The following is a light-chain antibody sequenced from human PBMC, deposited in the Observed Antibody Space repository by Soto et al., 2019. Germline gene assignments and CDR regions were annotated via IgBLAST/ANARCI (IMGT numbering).Light chain of an antibody. CDR3: QQYDARSPWT. Sequence: DVQMTQSPSTLSASVGDKVTITCRASQSLPSNWLAWFQQRPGKAPNVLIYKGSALASGVSSRFSGSGSGTEFTLPISSLQPDDFATYFCQQYDARSPWTFGQGTRV. V-gene: IGKV1-5*03. CDR1: QSLPSNW. CDR2: KGS. J-gene: IGKJ1*01.